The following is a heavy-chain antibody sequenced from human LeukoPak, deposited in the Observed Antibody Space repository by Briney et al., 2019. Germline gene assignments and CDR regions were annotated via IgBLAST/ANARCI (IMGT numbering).Heavy chain of an antibody. D-gene: IGHD6-13*01. J-gene: IGHJ4*02. CDR1: GFTFSSYS. Sequence: GGSLRLSCAASGFTFSSYSMNWVRQAPGKGLEWVSSISSSSTYIYYADSLKGRFTISRDNAKNSLYLQMNSLRAEDTAVYYCARDGAGSSSWSSDYWGQGTLVTVSS. CDR2: ISSSSTYI. CDR3: ARDGAGSSSWSSDY. V-gene: IGHV3-21*01.